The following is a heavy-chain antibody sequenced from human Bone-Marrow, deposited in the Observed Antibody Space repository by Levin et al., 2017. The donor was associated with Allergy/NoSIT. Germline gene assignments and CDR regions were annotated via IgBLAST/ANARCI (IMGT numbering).Heavy chain of an antibody. J-gene: IGHJ4*02. CDR3: AKEGLAVAGYYFDS. Sequence: GGSLRLSCAASGFTFSSYAMSWDRQAPGKGLEWVSSISGSGTITHYAESVKGRFTISRDISKNMLHLRMNSLRAEDTAIYFCAKEGLAVAGYYFDSWGQGTLVTVSS. V-gene: IGHV3-23*01. D-gene: IGHD6-19*01. CDR1: GFTFSSYA. CDR2: ISGSGTIT.